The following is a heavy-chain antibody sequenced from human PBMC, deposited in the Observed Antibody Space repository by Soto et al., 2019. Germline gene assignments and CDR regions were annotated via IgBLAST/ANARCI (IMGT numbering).Heavy chain of an antibody. V-gene: IGHV3-23*01. CDR3: ARDGWNYGGPHWFDP. CDR1: GFTFSTYG. CDR2: ISGGASRS. J-gene: IGHJ5*02. D-gene: IGHD1-7*01. Sequence: EVQLLESGGGLVQPGGSLRLSCAASGFTFSTYGMNWVRQAPGKGLEWVSTISGGASRSDYADSVKGRFTISRDNSNNTLYLQMDSLRVEDTAIYYCARDGWNYGGPHWFDPWGQGTLVTVSS.